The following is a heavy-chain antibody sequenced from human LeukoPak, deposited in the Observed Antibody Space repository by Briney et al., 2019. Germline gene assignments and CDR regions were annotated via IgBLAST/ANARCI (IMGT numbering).Heavy chain of an antibody. D-gene: IGHD2-21*01. CDR3: AKDPVSLVVVSTFDY. CDR1: GFTFSSYA. Sequence: PGGSLRLSCAASGFTFSSYAMSRVRQAPGKGLEWVSAISGSGGSTYYADSVKGRFTISRDNSKNTLYLQMNSLRAEDTAVYYCAKDPVSLVVVSTFDYWGQGTLVTVSS. J-gene: IGHJ4*02. V-gene: IGHV3-23*01. CDR2: ISGSGGST.